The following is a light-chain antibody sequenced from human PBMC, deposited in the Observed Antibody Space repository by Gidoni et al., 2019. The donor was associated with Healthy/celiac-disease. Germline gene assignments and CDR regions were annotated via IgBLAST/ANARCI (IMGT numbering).Light chain of an antibody. Sequence: EIVLTQSPGTLSLSPGERATLSCRASQSVSSSYLAWYQQKPVQAPRLLIYGASSRATGIPDRFSGSGSVTDFTLTISRLEPEDFAVYYCQQYGSSPRTFGQXTKLEIK. CDR1: QSVSSSY. V-gene: IGKV3-20*01. J-gene: IGKJ2*01. CDR2: GAS. CDR3: QQYGSSPRT.